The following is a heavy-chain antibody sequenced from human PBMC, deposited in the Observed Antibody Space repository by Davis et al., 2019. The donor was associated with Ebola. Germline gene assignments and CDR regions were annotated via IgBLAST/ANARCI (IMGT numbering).Heavy chain of an antibody. V-gene: IGHV3-33*06. CDR1: GFTFSNYG. J-gene: IGHJ4*02. D-gene: IGHD3-22*01. CDR2: IWNDGSVK. Sequence: GESLKISCAASGFTFSNYGMHWVRQAPGKGLEWVAVIWNDGSVKYYGESVKGRFTISRDNSKNTLYLQMNSLRAEDTAVYYCAKAKVDSSGYYSEYYFDYWGQGTLVTVSS. CDR3: AKAKVDSSGYYSEYYFDY.